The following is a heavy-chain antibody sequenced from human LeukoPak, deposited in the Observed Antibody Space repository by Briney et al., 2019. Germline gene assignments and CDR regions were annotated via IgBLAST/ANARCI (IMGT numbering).Heavy chain of an antibody. CDR3: ARDLMRYDFWSGYYPRWFDP. CDR2: IYNRGST. CDR1: GDSISNYY. J-gene: IGHJ5*02. D-gene: IGHD3-3*01. Sequence: SETLSLTCTVSGDSISNYYWSWLRQSPGKGLEWIGFIYNRGSTKYNPSLNSRITISVDTSKNQISLKLSSVTAADTAVYYCARDLMRYDFWSGYYPRWFDPWGQGTLVTVSS. V-gene: IGHV4-59*01.